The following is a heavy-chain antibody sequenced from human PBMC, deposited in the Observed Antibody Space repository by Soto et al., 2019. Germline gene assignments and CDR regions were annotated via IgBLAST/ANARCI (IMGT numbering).Heavy chain of an antibody. CDR3: ARGRVVLRGPIDY. Sequence: QVQLQESGPGLVKPSQTLSLTCTVSGGSISSGDYYWSWIRQPPGKGLEWIGYIYYSGSTYYNPSLKSGVTISVDTSKNQFSLKLSSVTAADTAVYYCARGRVVLRGPIDYWGQGTLVTVSS. CDR2: IYYSGST. V-gene: IGHV4-30-4*01. D-gene: IGHD3-16*01. CDR1: GGSISSGDYY. J-gene: IGHJ4*02.